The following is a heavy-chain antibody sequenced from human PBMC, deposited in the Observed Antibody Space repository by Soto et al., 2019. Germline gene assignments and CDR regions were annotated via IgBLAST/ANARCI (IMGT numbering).Heavy chain of an antibody. V-gene: IGHV1-18*04. Sequence: VQLVQSGPDLKRPGASMKVSCKASGYTFTSYGISSVRQAPGQGLEWMAWISPLKGRTQYSQKAQGRVTLSTDTSSNTAYMEMTTLRVDDTAVYYCAMDYGDRPEYFKPWGQGTLVTVS. D-gene: IGHD4-17*01. J-gene: IGHJ1*01. CDR2: ISPLKGRT. CDR1: GYTFTSYG. CDR3: AMDYGDRPEYFKP.